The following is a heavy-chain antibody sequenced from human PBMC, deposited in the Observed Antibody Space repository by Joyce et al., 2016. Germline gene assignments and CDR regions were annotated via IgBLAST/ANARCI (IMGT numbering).Heavy chain of an antibody. CDR2: IYLGNSKI. D-gene: IGHD3-16*01. J-gene: IGHJ4*02. CDR3: ASTWGF. CDR1: GHSLTNYW. V-gene: IGHV5-51*01. Sequence: EVQLVQSGAEVKKPGESLKISCKASGHSLTNYWIGWVRQMPGKGLEWMGLIYLGNSKIRYSPSFQSQIIISADQSISTAYLQWTSLKASDTAMYYCASTWGFWGQGTRVTVSS.